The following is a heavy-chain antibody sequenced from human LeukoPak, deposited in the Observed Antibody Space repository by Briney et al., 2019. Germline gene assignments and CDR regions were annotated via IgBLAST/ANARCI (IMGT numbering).Heavy chain of an antibody. CDR3: ARGLRSGGSCGVDY. V-gene: IGHV4-34*01. J-gene: IGHJ4*02. D-gene: IGHD2-15*01. CDR1: GESFSGYY. CDR2: INHSGST. Sequence: PSETLSLTCAVYGESFSGYYWSWLRQSPGKGLEWLREINHSGSTNYNPSLKSRVTISIDTSKNQFSLRLTSVTAADTAVYYCARGLRSGGSCGVDYWGQGTLVAVSS.